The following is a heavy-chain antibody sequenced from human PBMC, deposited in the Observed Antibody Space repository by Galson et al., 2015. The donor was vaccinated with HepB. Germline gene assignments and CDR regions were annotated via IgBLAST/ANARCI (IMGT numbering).Heavy chain of an antibody. V-gene: IGHV1-18*04. CDR1: GYTFTSYG. J-gene: IGHJ3*02. CDR2: ISTYNGNT. CDR3: ARAWFVVVPAAIPDAFDI. Sequence: SCKASGYTFTSYGISWVRQAPGQGLAGMGWISTYNGNTNYAQNPQGRVTMTTDTSTSTAYMELRSLRSDDTAVYYCARAWFVVVPAAIPDAFDIWGQGTMVTVSS. D-gene: IGHD2-2*02.